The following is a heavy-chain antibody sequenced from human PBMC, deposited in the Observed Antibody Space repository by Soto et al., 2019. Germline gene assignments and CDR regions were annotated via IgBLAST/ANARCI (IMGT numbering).Heavy chain of an antibody. J-gene: IGHJ4*02. CDR3: ARDWTFALRGYSFGFDF. V-gene: IGHV1-2*06. CDR1: GYRFTTHY. Sequence: QGQLVQSGAEVKKPGASVMVSCEASGYRFTTHYIHWVLQAPGQGLEWMGRMNVGTGGTTYAHKFQGRVTMPRDTSIRTAYLAVSSVKSDDTAMYYCARDWTFALRGYSFGFDFWGQGTLVTVSS. D-gene: IGHD5-18*01. CDR2: MNVGTGGT.